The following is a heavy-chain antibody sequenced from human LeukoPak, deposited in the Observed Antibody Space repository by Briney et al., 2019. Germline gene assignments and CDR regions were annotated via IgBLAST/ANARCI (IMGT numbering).Heavy chain of an antibody. Sequence: PGGSLRLSCAASGFTFSSYWMSWVRQAPGKGLEWVANIKQDGSEKYYVDSVKGRFTISRDNAKNSLYLQMNSLRAEDTAVYYCARDLPTYYYGSGSPFDPWGQGTLVTVSS. J-gene: IGHJ5*02. CDR3: ARDLPTYYYGSGSPFDP. D-gene: IGHD3-10*01. CDR1: GFTFSSYW. V-gene: IGHV3-7*01. CDR2: IKQDGSEK.